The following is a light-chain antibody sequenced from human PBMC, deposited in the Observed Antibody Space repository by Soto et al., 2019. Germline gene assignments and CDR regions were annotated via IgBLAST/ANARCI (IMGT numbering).Light chain of an antibody. CDR3: CSSVGSPNWV. CDR2: EVS. CDR1: SSDVGGYNY. J-gene: IGLJ3*02. V-gene: IGLV2-14*01. Sequence: QSALTQPASVSGSPGQSITISCTGTSSDVGGYNYVSWYQHLPGKAPKLMIYEVSNRPSGVSNRFSGSKSGNTASLTISGLQAEDEGDYYCCSSVGSPNWVFGGGTKLTVL.